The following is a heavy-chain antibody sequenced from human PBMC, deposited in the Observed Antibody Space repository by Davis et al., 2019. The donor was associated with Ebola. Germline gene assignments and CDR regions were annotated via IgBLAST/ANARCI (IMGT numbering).Heavy chain of an antibody. D-gene: IGHD3-10*01. V-gene: IGHV3-23*01. CDR3: AKKRGEWWYFDL. CDR2: ISGSGGST. J-gene: IGHJ2*01. Sequence: GESLKISCAASGFTFSSYAMSWVRQAPGKGLEWVSAISGSGGSTYYADSVKGRFTISRDNSKNTLYLQMSSLRAEDTAVYYCAKKRGEWWYFDLWGRGTLVTVSS. CDR1: GFTFSSYA.